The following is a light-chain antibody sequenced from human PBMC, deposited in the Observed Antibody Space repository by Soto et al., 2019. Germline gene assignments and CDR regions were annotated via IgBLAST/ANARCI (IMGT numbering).Light chain of an antibody. CDR3: QQRGDWPPIT. Sequence: EIVLTQSPATLSLSPGERATPSCRASQSVSSYLAWYQQKPGQPPRLLIYNASNRTTGIPARFSGSGSGTDFTLTISSLEPEDFAVYYCQQRGDWPPITFGQGRLLEVK. CDR1: QSVSSY. J-gene: IGKJ5*01. V-gene: IGKV3-11*01. CDR2: NAS.